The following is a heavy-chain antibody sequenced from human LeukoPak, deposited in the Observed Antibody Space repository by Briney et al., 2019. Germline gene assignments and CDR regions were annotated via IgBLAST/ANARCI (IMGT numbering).Heavy chain of an antibody. J-gene: IGHJ4*02. CDR1: GFTFNSYG. CDR3: ASGASSAWYYFDY. Sequence: GGSLRLSCAASGFTFNSYGMHWVRQTPGKGLEWVAVISYDGGNKYYADSVKGRFTISRDNSKNTLYLQMNSLRAEDTAVYYCASGASSAWYYFDYWGQGTLVTICS. D-gene: IGHD6-19*01. CDR2: ISYDGGNK. V-gene: IGHV3-30*03.